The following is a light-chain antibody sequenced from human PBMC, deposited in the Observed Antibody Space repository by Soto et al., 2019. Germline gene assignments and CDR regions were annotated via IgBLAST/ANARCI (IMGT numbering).Light chain of an antibody. CDR1: QSFTSNY. J-gene: IGKJ1*01. Sequence: EIVLTQSPGTLSLSPGERATLSCRASQSFTSNYLAWYQQKPGQAPRLLIYGASRRATGIPDRFSGSGSGTDFTLTISRLEPADFAVYFCQQYGSARTFGQGTRVEI. CDR3: QQYGSART. CDR2: GAS. V-gene: IGKV3-20*01.